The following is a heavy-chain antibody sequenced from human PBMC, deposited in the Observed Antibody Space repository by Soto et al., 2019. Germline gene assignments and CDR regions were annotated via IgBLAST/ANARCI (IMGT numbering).Heavy chain of an antibody. CDR3: ARDQVVSLLNYPSSAMVV. J-gene: IGHJ6*02. V-gene: IGHV3-53*01. Sequence: GGSLRISCAASRFTVSSNYMSWVRQAPGKGLEWVSVIYSGGSTYYADSVKGRFTISRDNSKNTLYLQMNSLRAEDTAVYYCARDQVVSLLNYPSSAMVVSCQGTT. CDR2: IYSGGST. CDR1: RFTVSSNY. D-gene: IGHD1-7*01.